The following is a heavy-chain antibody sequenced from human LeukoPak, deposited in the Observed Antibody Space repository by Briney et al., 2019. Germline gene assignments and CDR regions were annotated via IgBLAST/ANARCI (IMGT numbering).Heavy chain of an antibody. CDR2: INPSGGST. CDR3: AREYCSGGSCQVYDY. CDR1: GYTFTSYY. D-gene: IGHD2-15*01. Sequence: ASVKVSRKASGYTFTSYYMHWVRQAPGQGLEWMGIINPSGGSTSYAQKFQGRVTMTRDTSTSTVYMELSSLRSEDTAVYYCAREYCSGGSCQVYDYWGQGTLVTVSS. J-gene: IGHJ4*02. V-gene: IGHV1-46*01.